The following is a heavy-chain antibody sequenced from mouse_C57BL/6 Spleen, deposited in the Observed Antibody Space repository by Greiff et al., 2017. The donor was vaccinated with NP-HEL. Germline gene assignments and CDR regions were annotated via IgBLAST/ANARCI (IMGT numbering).Heavy chain of an antibody. J-gene: IGHJ4*01. CDR1: GYSITSGYY. Sequence: DVKLQESGPGLVKPSQSLSLTCSVTGYSITSGYYWNWIRQFPGNKLEWMGYISYDGSNNYNPSLKNRISITRDTSKNQFFLKLNSVTTEDTATYYCARENYDGSSYAMDYWGQGTSVTVSS. D-gene: IGHD1-1*01. CDR3: ARENYDGSSYAMDY. V-gene: IGHV3-6*01. CDR2: ISYDGSN.